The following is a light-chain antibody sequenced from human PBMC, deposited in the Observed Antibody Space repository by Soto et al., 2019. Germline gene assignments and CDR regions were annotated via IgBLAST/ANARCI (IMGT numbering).Light chain of an antibody. V-gene: IGLV2-8*01. J-gene: IGLJ1*01. CDR1: SSDVGGYNS. CDR2: EVS. Sequence: QSALTQPPSASGSPGQSVTISCTGTSSDVGGYNSVSWYQQHPGKAPKLMIYEVSKRPSRVPDRFPGSKSGNTASLTVSGLQAEDEADYYCSSYAGSNTPYGFGSGTKLTAL. CDR3: SSYAGSNTPYG.